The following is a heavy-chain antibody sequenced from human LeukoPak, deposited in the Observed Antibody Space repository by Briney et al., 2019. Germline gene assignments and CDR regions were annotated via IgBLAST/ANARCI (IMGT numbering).Heavy chain of an antibody. J-gene: IGHJ6*03. CDR2: INWNGGST. CDR1: GFTFSSYS. Sequence: GGSLRLSCAASGFTFSSYSMNWVRQAPGKGLEWVSGINWNGGSTGYADSVKGRFTISRDNAKNSLYLQMNSLRAEDTALYHCARALGYYYYYYMDVWGKGTTVTVSS. V-gene: IGHV3-20*01. CDR3: ARALGYYYYYYMDV.